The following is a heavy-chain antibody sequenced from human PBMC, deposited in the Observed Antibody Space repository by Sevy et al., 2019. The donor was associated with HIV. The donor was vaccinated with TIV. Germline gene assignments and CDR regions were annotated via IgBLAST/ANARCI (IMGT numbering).Heavy chain of an antibody. CDR1: GRTFSNSA. Sequence: ASVKVSCKASGRTFSNSAISWVRQAPGQGLEWMGGIIPMFGTANYVQKFQGRLTITADESTNTAYMELSRLRSEDTAVYYCARDEQTYGDYDYFDYWGQGTLVTVSS. CDR3: ARDEQTYGDYDYFDY. J-gene: IGHJ4*02. D-gene: IGHD4-17*01. CDR2: IIPMFGTA. V-gene: IGHV1-69*13.